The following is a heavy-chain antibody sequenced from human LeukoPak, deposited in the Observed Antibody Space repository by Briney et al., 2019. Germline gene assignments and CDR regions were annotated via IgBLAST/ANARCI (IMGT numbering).Heavy chain of an antibody. J-gene: IGHJ4*02. CDR3: ARDLGWYYYDSSGYPGFDY. Sequence: PGGSLRLSCAASGFTFSSYSINWVRQAPGKGLEWVSSISYSSSYIYYADSVKGRSTISRDNPKNSLYLQMNSLRAEDTAVYYCARDLGWYYYDSSGYPGFDYWGQGTLVTVSS. D-gene: IGHD3-22*01. V-gene: IGHV3-21*01. CDR1: GFTFSSYS. CDR2: ISYSSSYI.